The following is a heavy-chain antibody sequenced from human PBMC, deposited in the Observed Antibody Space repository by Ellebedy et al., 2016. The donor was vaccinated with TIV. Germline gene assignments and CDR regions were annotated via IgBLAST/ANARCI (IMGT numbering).Heavy chain of an antibody. D-gene: IGHD1-26*01. CDR1: GFTFSSYA. CDR2: ISDVGGYT. Sequence: PGGSLRLSCAASGFTFSSYAMAWVRPAPGRGLEWVSSISDVGGYTYSADSVKGRFTISRDTSKSTLFLHMTSLRAEDTAVYYCAVRGRMFDFWGQGTLVTVSS. V-gene: IGHV3-23*01. J-gene: IGHJ4*02. CDR3: AVRGRMFDF.